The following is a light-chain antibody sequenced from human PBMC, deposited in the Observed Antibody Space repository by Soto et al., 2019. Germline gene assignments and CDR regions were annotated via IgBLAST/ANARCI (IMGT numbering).Light chain of an antibody. Sequence: DIQMTQSPSSLSSSVGDRVTITCRASQSITNYLNWYQQKPGKAPKLLIYSASSVQSGVPSRFSVSGSGTAFTLTISNLQPEDFASYYCQQTFNTPWTFGQGSRVEIK. CDR2: SAS. V-gene: IGKV1-39*01. CDR1: QSITNY. J-gene: IGKJ1*01. CDR3: QQTFNTPWT.